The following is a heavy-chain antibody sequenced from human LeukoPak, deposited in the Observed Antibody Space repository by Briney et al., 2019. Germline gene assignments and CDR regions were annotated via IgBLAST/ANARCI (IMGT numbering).Heavy chain of an antibody. Sequence: PGGSLTLSCAASGFTISTYYMAWVRQAPGQGLEWVANIKQDGSEKYYGGSVKGRFTISRDNAKNSLYLQLNSLGVEDTAVYFCAGGFGFLIESWGQGALATVSS. CDR3: AGGFGFLIES. CDR1: GFTISTYY. D-gene: IGHD3-3*01. J-gene: IGHJ4*02. CDR2: IKQDGSEK. V-gene: IGHV3-7*04.